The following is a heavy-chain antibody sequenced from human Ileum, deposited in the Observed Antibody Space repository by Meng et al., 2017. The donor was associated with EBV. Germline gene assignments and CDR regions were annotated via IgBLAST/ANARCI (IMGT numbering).Heavy chain of an antibody. V-gene: IGHV3-21*06. CDR2: ISSSSSSI. Sequence: GQLVESRGGLVKPGGSLRLSCAASGFTFSSYSMNWVRQAPGKGLEWVSSISSSSSSIHYADSVKGRFTTSRDNAKNSLYLQMNSLRAEDTAVYYCSRRLYDSSGYYPFDYWGQGTLVTVSS. D-gene: IGHD3-22*01. CDR3: SRRLYDSSGYYPFDY. CDR1: GFTFSSYS. J-gene: IGHJ4*02.